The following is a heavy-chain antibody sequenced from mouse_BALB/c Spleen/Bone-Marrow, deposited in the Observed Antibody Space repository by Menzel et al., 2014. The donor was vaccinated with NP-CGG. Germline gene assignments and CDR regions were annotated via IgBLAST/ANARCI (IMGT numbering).Heavy chain of an antibody. CDR3: TRQRNWDHYAMDY. Sequence: EVQVVESGGDLVKPGGSLKLSCAASGFTFSTYGMSWVRQTPDKRLEWVATISSGGGYTYYPDSVKGRFTISRDNANNTLYLQMSSLKAEDTAKDYCTRQRNWDHYAMDYWGQGTSVTVSS. CDR1: GFTFSTYG. V-gene: IGHV5-6*01. J-gene: IGHJ4*01. D-gene: IGHD4-1*01. CDR2: ISSGGGYT.